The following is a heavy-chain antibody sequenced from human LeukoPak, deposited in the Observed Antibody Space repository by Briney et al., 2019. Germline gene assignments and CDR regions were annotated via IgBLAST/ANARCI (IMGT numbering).Heavy chain of an antibody. V-gene: IGHV1-18*01. CDR2: ISAKTGNT. CDR1: GYNFNNYG. J-gene: IGHJ6*02. Sequence: GASVMVSCTASGYNFNNYGVSWVRQAPGQGLEWMGWISAKTGNTNYAQKVQGRVTMTTDTSTTTAYMELRSLGSDDTAVYYCARGSYPYSHGMDVWGQGTTVTVSS. D-gene: IGHD1-26*01. CDR3: ARGSYPYSHGMDV.